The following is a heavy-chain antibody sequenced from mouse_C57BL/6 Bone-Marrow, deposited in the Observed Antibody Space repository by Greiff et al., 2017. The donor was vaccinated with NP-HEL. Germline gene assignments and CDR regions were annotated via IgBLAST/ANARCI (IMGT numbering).Heavy chain of an antibody. V-gene: IGHV1-66*01. J-gene: IGHJ2*01. D-gene: IGHD1-1*01. CDR3: ARPHYYGSSQYYFDY. CDR1: GYSFTSYY. CDR2: IYPGSGNT. Sequence: QVQLKESGPELVKPGASVKISCKASGYSFTSYYIHWVKQRPGQGLEWIGWIYPGSGNTKYNEKFKGKATLTADTSSSTAYMQLSSLTSEDSAVYYCARPHYYGSSQYYFDYWGQGTTLTVSS.